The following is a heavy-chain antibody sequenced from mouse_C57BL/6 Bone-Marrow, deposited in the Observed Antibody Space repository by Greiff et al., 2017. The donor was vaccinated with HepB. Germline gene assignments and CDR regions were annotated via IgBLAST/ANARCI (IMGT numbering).Heavy chain of an antibody. V-gene: IGHV1-82*01. CDR1: GYAFSSSW. CDR3: ARSELAWFAY. J-gene: IGHJ3*01. D-gene: IGHD4-1*01. Sequence: VQLQQSGPELVKPGASVKISCKASGYAFSSSWMNWVKQRPGKGLEWIGRIYPGDGDTNYNGKFKGKATLTADKSSSTAYMQLSSLTSEDSAVYFCARSELAWFAYWGQGTRVTVSA. CDR2: IYPGDGDT.